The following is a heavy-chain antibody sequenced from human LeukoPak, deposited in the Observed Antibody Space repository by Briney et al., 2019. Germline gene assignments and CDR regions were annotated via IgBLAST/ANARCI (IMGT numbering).Heavy chain of an antibody. CDR3: ARSESSARGSDY. V-gene: IGHV3-23*01. D-gene: IGHD6-25*01. Sequence: GGSLRLSCAASGFTFSSYAMTWVRQAPGKGLEWVSAISGNGVSAYYADSVKGRFTISRDNSKNTLHLQMNSLRAEDTAVYYCARSESSARGSDYWGQGTLVTVSS. CDR1: GFTFSSYA. J-gene: IGHJ4*02. CDR2: ISGNGVSA.